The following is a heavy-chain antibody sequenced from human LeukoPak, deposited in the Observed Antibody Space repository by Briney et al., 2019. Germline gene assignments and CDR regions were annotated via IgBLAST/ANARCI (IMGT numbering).Heavy chain of an antibody. CDR2: IHQSGGT. J-gene: IGHJ5*02. V-gene: IGHV4-34*01. D-gene: IGHD3-9*01. CDR3: ARGRRVTDYLPRKTSEFDP. CDR1: GGSFSGYY. Sequence: SETLSLTCAVYGGSFSGYYWSWIRQPPGKGPEGIGEIHQSGGTSDNPALKTRGSISLDTSKNQFSLMLSSVTAADTAVYYCARGRRVTDYLPRKTSEFDPWGQGTLVTVSS.